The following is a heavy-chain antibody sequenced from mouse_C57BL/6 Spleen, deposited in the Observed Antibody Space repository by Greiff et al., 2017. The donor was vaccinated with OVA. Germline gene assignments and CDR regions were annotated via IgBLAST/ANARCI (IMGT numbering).Heavy chain of an antibody. J-gene: IGHJ3*01. V-gene: IGHV1-55*01. CDR1: GYTFTSYW. D-gene: IGHD2-3*01. Sequence: QVQLKQPGAELVKPGASVKMSCKASGYTFTSYWITWVKQRPGQGLEWIGDIYPGSGSTNYNEKFKSKATLTVDTSSSTAYMQLSSLTSEDSAVYYCARSSGYFAWFAYWGQGTLVTVSA. CDR3: ARSSGYFAWFAY. CDR2: IYPGSGST.